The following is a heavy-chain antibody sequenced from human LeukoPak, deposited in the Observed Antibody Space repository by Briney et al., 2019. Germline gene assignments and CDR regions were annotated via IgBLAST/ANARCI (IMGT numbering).Heavy chain of an antibody. CDR3: GEEVVVPAAGPGYFDL. CDR1: GGSISSSSYY. CDR2: IYYSGST. D-gene: IGHD2-2*01. J-gene: IGHJ2*01. V-gene: IGHV4-39*01. Sequence: SETLSLTCTVSGGSISSSSYYWGWIRQPPGKGLEWIGSIYYSGSTYYNPSLKSRVTISVDTSKNQFSLRLSSVTAADTAVYYCGEEVVVPAAGPGYFDLWGRGTLVTVSS.